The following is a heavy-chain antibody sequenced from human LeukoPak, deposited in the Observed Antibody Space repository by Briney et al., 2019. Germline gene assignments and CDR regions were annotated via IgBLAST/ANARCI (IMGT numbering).Heavy chain of an antibody. CDR1: GFTFSSYS. J-gene: IGHJ6*03. V-gene: IGHV3-21*01. CDR2: ICSSSSYI. Sequence: GGSLRLSCAASGFTFSSYSMNWVGQAPGKGLEWVSSICSSSSYIYYAASVKGRFTISRDNAKNSLYLQMNSLRAEDTAVYYCARDGGSSGYYNWYYYYYYMDVWGKGTTVTVSS. D-gene: IGHD3-22*01. CDR3: ARDGGSSGYYNWYYYYYYMDV.